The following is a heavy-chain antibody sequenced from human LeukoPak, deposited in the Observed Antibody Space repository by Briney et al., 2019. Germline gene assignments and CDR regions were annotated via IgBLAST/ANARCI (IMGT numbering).Heavy chain of an antibody. CDR2: VYPGDSDT. J-gene: IGHJ4*02. D-gene: IGHD6-13*01. V-gene: IGHV5-51*01. CDR3: ARGTTTSDSSSRYADYFDY. CDR1: GYSFTSYW. Sequence: GESLKISCKGSGYSFTSYWIGWVRQMPGKGLEWMGVVYPGDSDTRYSPSFQGQVTISADKSISTAYLQWSSLKASDTAMYYCARGTTTSDSSSRYADYFDYWGQGTLVTVSS.